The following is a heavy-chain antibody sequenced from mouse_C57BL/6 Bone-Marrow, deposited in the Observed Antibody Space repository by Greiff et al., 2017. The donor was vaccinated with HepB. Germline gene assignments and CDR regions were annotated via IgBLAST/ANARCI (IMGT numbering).Heavy chain of an antibody. V-gene: IGHV1-55*01. D-gene: IGHD2-5*01. CDR2: IYPGSGST. CDR3: ARSLGGKHYSNYPYAMDY. J-gene: IGHJ4*01. Sequence: QVQLQQSGAELVKPGASVKMSCKASGYTFTSYWITWVKQRPGQGLEWIGDIYPGSGSTNYNEKFKSKATLTVDTSSSTAYMQLSSLTSEDSAVYYCARSLGGKHYSNYPYAMDYWGQGTSVTVSS. CDR1: GYTFTSYW.